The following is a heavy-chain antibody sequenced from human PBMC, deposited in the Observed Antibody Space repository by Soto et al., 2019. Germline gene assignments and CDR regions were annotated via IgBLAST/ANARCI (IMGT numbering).Heavy chain of an antibody. Sequence: GASVKVSCKASGYTFTSYGISWVRQAPGQGLEWMGWISAYNGNTNYAQKLQGRVTMTTDTSTSTAYMELRSLRSDDTSVYYCARDYVEYSSGWPGGYWGQGTLVTVSS. V-gene: IGHV1-18*01. CDR2: ISAYNGNT. CDR3: ARDYVEYSSGWPGGY. D-gene: IGHD6-19*01. J-gene: IGHJ4*02. CDR1: GYTFTSYG.